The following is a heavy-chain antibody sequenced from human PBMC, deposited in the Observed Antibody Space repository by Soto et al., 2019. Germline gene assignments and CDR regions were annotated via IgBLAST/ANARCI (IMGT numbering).Heavy chain of an antibody. CDR3: ANSDFWSGYYGMDV. CDR1: GFTFSSYA. V-gene: IGHV3-23*01. J-gene: IGHJ6*02. Sequence: EVQLLESGGGLVQPGGSLRLSCAASGFTFSSYAMSWVRQAPGKGLEWVSAISGSGGSTYYADSVKGRFTISRDNSKNTLYLQMNSLRAEDTAVYYCANSDFWSGYYGMDVWCQGTTVTVSS. CDR2: ISGSGGST. D-gene: IGHD3-3*01.